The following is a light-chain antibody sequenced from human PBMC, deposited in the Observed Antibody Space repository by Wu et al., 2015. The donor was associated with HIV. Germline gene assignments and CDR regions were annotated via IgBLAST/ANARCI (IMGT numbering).Light chain of an antibody. CDR2: GAS. V-gene: IGKV3-20*01. Sequence: ETVLTQSPGTLSLSPGERATLSCRASQSVSINYLAWYQQKPGQAPRLLIYGASSRATGIPDRFSGRGSGTDFTLTISRLEPEDFAVYYCQHYGSSRVTFGQGTKRGDQT. J-gene: IGKJ2*01. CDR3: QHYGSSRVT. CDR1: QSVSINY.